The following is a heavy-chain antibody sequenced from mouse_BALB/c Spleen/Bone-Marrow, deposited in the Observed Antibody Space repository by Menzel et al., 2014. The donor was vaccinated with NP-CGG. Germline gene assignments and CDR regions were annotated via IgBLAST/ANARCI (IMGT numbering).Heavy chain of an antibody. CDR3: ARSAYYALDY. CDR2: INPGSSTI. J-gene: IGHJ4*01. CDR1: GFDFSRYW. V-gene: IGHV4-2*02. Sequence: VQLQQSGGGLVQPGGSLNLSCAASGFDFSRYWMSWARQAPGKGQEWIREINPGSSTINYTPSLKDKFIISRDNAKNTLYLQMSKVRSEDTALYYCARSAYYALDYWGQGTSVTVSS.